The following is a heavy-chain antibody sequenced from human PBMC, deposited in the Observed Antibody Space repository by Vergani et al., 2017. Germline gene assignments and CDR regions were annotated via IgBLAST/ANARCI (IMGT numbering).Heavy chain of an antibody. V-gene: IGHV3-21*04. CDR2: ISSSSSYI. Sequence: VQLVESGGGLVKPGGSLRLSCAASGFTFSSYGMHWVRQAPGKGLEWVSSISSSSSYIYYADSVKGRFTISRDNAKNSLYLQMNSLRAEDTAVYYCARGNVWFGELSLRDYYYYMDVWGKGTTVTVSS. J-gene: IGHJ6*03. CDR1: GFTFSSYG. CDR3: ARGNVWFGELSLRDYYYYMDV. D-gene: IGHD3-10*01.